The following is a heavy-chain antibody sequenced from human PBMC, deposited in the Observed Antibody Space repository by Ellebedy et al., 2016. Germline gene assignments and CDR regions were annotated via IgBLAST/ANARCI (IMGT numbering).Heavy chain of an antibody. CDR2: IYISGST. CDR3: AKAASTVTNWFNP. V-gene: IGHV4-4*07. J-gene: IGHJ5*02. D-gene: IGHD4-17*01. Sequence: SETLSLXXSVSGASMESYYWTWLRQPAGKGLEWIGRIYISGSTNFNPSLKSRVFMSIDTSKNQFSLKLNSVTAADTAVYYCAKAASTVTNWFNPWGQGTLVIVSS. CDR1: GASMESYY.